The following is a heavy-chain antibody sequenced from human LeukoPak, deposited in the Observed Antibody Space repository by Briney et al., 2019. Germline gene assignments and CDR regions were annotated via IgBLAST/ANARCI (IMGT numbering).Heavy chain of an antibody. CDR3: ASPGGGLRLGY. J-gene: IGHJ4*02. CDR1: GFTVSSNY. Sequence: GGSLRLSCAASGFTVSSNYMSWVRQAPGKGLEWVPVIYSGGSTYYADSVKGRFTISRDNSKNTLYLQMNSLRAEDTAVYYCASPGGGLRLGYWGQGTLVTVSS. V-gene: IGHV3-53*01. CDR2: IYSGGST. D-gene: IGHD5-12*01.